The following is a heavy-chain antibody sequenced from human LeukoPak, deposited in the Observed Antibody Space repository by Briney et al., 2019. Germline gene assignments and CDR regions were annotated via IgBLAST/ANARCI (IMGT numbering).Heavy chain of an antibody. J-gene: IGHJ4*02. CDR3: ARDHLGYCSGGSCKLGYFDY. V-gene: IGHV1-46*01. CDR2: INPSGDST. Sequence: GASVKVSCKASGYTFTSYYMHWVRQAPGQGLEWMGIINPSGDSTSYAQKFQGRVTMTRDMSTSTVYMELSSLRSEDTAVYYCARDHLGYCSGGSCKLGYFDYWGQGTLVTVSS. CDR1: GYTFTSYY. D-gene: IGHD2-15*01.